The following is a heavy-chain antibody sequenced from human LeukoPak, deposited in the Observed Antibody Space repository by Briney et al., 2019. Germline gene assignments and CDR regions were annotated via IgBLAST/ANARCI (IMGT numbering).Heavy chain of an antibody. Sequence: SETLSLTCTVSGGSISSYYWSWIRQPPGKGLEWIGYIYYSGGTNYNPSLKSRVTISVDTSKNQFSLKLSSVTAADTAVYYCARHEVIIAAAGYGVYYFDYWGQGTLVTVSS. D-gene: IGHD6-13*01. CDR3: ARHEVIIAAAGYGVYYFDY. J-gene: IGHJ4*02. V-gene: IGHV4-59*08. CDR2: IYYSGGT. CDR1: GGSISSYY.